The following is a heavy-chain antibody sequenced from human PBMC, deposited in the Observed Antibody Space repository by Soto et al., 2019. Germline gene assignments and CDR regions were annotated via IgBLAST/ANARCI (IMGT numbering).Heavy chain of an antibody. J-gene: IGHJ6*02. Sequence: QVQLVQSGAEVKKPGSSVKVSCKASGGTFSSYAISWVRQAPGQGLEWMGGIIPIFGTANYAQKFQGRVTITADESTSTAYMELSSLRSEDTAVYYCARAIVATITFYYYCYGMDVWGQGTTVTVSS. CDR3: ARAIVATITFYYYCYGMDV. CDR1: GGTFSSYA. D-gene: IGHD5-12*01. CDR2: IIPIFGTA. V-gene: IGHV1-69*12.